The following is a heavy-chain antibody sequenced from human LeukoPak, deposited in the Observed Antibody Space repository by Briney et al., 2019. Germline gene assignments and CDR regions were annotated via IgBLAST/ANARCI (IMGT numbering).Heavy chain of an antibody. CDR1: RFTFSTYD. CDR3: ARGVGRELFPRGDYYYYGMDV. D-gene: IGHD1-26*01. J-gene: IGHJ6*02. V-gene: IGHV3-13*01. CDR2: IGSTGDT. Sequence: GGSLRLSCAASRFTFSTYDMHWVRQAPGKGLEWVSAIGSTGDTYYPGSVKGRFTISRENAKNSLYLQMNSLRAGDTAVYYCARGVGRELFPRGDYYYYGMDVWGQGTTVTVSS.